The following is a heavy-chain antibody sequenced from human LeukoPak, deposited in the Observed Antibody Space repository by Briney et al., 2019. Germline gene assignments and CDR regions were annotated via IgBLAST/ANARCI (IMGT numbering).Heavy chain of an antibody. CDR1: GGTFSSYA. CDR2: IIPIFGTA. J-gene: IGHJ5*02. Sequence: ASVKVSCKASGGTFSSYAISWVRQAPGQGLEWMGGIIPIFGTANYAQKFQGRVTITTDESTSTAYMELSSLRSEDTAVYYCARESYDILTGYSRWFDPWGQGTLVTVSS. D-gene: IGHD3-9*01. CDR3: ARESYDILTGYSRWFDP. V-gene: IGHV1-69*05.